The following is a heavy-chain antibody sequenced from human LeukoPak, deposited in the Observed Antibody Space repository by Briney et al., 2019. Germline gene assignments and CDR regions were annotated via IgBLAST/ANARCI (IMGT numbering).Heavy chain of an antibody. CDR1: GGSFSGYY. V-gene: IGHV4-34*01. CDR3: VRERFHGSGAPRYDY. CDR2: INHSGST. Sequence: SETLSLTCAVYGGSFSGYYWSWIRQPPGKGLEWIGEINHSGSTNYNPSLKSRVTISVDTSKNQFSLKLSSVAAADTAVYYCVRERFHGSGAPRYDYWGQGTLVTVSS. J-gene: IGHJ4*02. D-gene: IGHD3-10*01.